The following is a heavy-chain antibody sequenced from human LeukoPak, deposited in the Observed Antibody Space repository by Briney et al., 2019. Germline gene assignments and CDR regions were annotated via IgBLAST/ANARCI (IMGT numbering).Heavy chain of an antibody. D-gene: IGHD6-19*01. J-gene: IGHJ4*02. Sequence: GGSLRLSCAVSGFTFSNYWMSWVRQAPGKGLEWVAHIKQDESEKYYVDSVKGRFTISRDNAKNSLYLQMNSLTAEDTAVYYCARDDSSGWFYYWGQGTLVTVSS. CDR1: GFTFSNYW. V-gene: IGHV3-7*01. CDR2: IKQDESEK. CDR3: ARDDSSGWFYY.